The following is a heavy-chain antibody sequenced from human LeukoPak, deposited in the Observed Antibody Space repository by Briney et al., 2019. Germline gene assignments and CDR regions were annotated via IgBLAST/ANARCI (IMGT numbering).Heavy chain of an antibody. Sequence: GGSLRLSCAASGFTFSSYAMSWVRQAPGKGLEWVSAISGSGGSTYYADSVKGRFTISRDNSKNTLYLQMNSLRAEDTAVYYCAKPITMVRGVKVSFDYWGQGTLVTVSS. CDR2: ISGSGGST. D-gene: IGHD3-10*01. CDR3: AKPITMVRGVKVSFDY. J-gene: IGHJ4*02. CDR1: GFTFSSYA. V-gene: IGHV3-23*01.